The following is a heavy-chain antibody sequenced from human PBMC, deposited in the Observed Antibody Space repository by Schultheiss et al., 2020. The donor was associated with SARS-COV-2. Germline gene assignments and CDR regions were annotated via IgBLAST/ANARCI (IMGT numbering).Heavy chain of an antibody. J-gene: IGHJ4*02. CDR3: ARDYGDYALNFDY. D-gene: IGHD4-17*01. CDR2: IYTSGST. Sequence: SETLSLTCTVSGGSISSSSYYWGWIRQPPGKGLEWIGSIYTSGSTNYNPSLKSRVTMSVDTSKNQFSLKLSSVTAADTAVYYCARDYGDYALNFDYWGQGTLVTVSS. V-gene: IGHV4-39*07. CDR1: GGSISSSSYY.